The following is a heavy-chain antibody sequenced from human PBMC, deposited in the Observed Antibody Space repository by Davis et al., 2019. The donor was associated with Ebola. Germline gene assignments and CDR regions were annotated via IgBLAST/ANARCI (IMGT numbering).Heavy chain of an antibody. CDR1: GNSFTSHW. Sequence: PGGSLRLSCKDSGNSFTSHWIGWVRQMPGKGLEWMGIIYTGDSDTRYSPSFQGQVTISADKSITTAYLQWSSLKASDTAMYYCARGTDGYNPGGYFDSWGQGTLVTVSS. CDR3: ARGTDGYNPGGYFDS. D-gene: IGHD5-24*01. J-gene: IGHJ4*02. V-gene: IGHV5-51*01. CDR2: IYTGDSDT.